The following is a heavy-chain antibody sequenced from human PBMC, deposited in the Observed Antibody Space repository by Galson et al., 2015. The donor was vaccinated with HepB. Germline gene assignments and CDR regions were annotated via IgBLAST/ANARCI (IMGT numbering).Heavy chain of an antibody. CDR1: GYSFTSYW. V-gene: IGHV5-10-1*01. J-gene: IGHJ5*02. CDR3: AREGYCSGGSCYSHSWFDP. CDR2: IDPSDSYT. Sequence: QSGAEVTKPGESLRISCTGSGYSFTSYWISWVRQMPGKGLEWMGRIDPSDSYTNYSPSFQGHVTISADKSISTAYLQWSSLKASDTAMYYCAREGYCSGGSCYSHSWFDPWGQGTLVTVSS. D-gene: IGHD2-15*01.